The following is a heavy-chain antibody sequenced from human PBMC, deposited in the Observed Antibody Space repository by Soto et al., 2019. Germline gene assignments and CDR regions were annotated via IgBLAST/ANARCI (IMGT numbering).Heavy chain of an antibody. CDR1: GGSISSGTYT. J-gene: IGHJ5*02. V-gene: IGHV4-30-2*01. Sequence: SETLSLTCAVSGGSISSGTYTWNGIRQPPGKGPEWIGFIYATGGTFYNASCKGRVTITVDRSKNDFSLRLTSVTAADTAVYYCARDLAVRGAMGWFDPWGQGTLVTVSS. D-gene: IGHD3-10*01. CDR3: ARDLAVRGAMGWFDP. CDR2: IYATGGT.